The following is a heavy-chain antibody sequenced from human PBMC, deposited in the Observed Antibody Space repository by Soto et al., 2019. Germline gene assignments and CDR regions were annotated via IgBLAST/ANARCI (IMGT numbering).Heavy chain of an antibody. CDR1: GYSFTSYY. D-gene: IGHD4-17*01. V-gene: IGHV1-46*01. CDR3: AREMMTTVVRDYFDY. J-gene: IGHJ4*02. CDR2: INPSGGST. Sequence: QVQLVQSGAEVKKPGASVKVSWKASGYSFTSYYMHWVRQAPGQGLEWMGIINPSGGSTSYAQKFQGRVTMTRDTSTSTVFMELSSLRSEDTAVYYCAREMMTTVVRDYFDYWGQGTLVTVSS.